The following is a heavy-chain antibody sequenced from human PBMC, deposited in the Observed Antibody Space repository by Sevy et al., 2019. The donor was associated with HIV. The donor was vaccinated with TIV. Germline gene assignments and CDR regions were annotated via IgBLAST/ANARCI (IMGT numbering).Heavy chain of an antibody. V-gene: IGHV4-4*07. J-gene: IGHJ4*02. CDR1: GGSISSYY. D-gene: IGHD1-26*01. CDR2: IDTSGST. CDR3: ARVPYSGSYGHFDY. Sequence: SETLSLTYTVSGGSISSYYWSWIRQPAGKGLEWIGRIDTSGSTNYNPSLKYRVTMSVDTSKNHFSLKLTSVTAADTAVYYCARVPYSGSYGHFDYWGQGTLVTVSS.